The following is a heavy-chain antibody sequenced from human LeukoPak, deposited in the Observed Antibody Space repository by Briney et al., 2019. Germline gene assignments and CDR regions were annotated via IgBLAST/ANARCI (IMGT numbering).Heavy chain of an antibody. CDR1: GFTFSSYA. D-gene: IGHD6-13*01. V-gene: IGHV3-23*01. J-gene: IGHJ4*02. CDR3: ANSDVQGSSWPHLYY. Sequence: GRSLRLPCAASGFTFSSYAMSWVRQAPGKGLEWVSAISGSGGSTYYADSVKGRFTISRDNSKNTLYLQMNSLRAEDTAVYYCANSDVQGSSWPHLYYWGRGTLVTVSS. CDR2: ISGSGGST.